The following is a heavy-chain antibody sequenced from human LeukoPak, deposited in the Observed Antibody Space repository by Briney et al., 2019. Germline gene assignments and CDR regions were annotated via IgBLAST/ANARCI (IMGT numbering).Heavy chain of an antibody. V-gene: IGHV3-21*06. J-gene: IGHJ4*02. CDR1: GFTFSNYY. CDR3: GTAGDY. D-gene: IGHD7-27*01. CDR2: ISGTSSYI. Sequence: GGSLRLSCAASGFTFSNYYMNWVRQAPGKGLEWISSISGTSSYIFYADSMKGRFIVSRDNAKNSLFLQMNSLRAEDTAVYYCGTAGDYRGQGTGVTVSS.